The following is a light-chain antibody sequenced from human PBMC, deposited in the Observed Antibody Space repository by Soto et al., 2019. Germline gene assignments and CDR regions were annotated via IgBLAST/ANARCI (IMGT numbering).Light chain of an antibody. CDR3: QQYAGSPST. Sequence: EIVLTQSPGTLSLSPGERATLSCRASQSVSNSYLAWYQQKPGQGPRLLIYDASSRATGIPDRFSGSASGTDFTLTFSRLEPEDFAVYYCQQYAGSPSTFGQGTKVEI. J-gene: IGKJ1*01. V-gene: IGKV3-20*01. CDR2: DAS. CDR1: QSVSNSY.